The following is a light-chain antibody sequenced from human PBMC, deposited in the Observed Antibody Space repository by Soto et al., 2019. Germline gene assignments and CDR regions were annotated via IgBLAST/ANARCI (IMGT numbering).Light chain of an antibody. CDR2: GAS. V-gene: IGKV3-20*01. CDR3: QQYGSSPFT. CDR1: QSVRNNY. J-gene: IGKJ3*01. Sequence: EIVLTQSPGTLSLSPGERATLSCRASQSVRNNYLAWYQQKPGQAPRLLIYGASVRATGIPDRFGGSGSGTDFTLTISRLEPEDFAVYYCQQYGSSPFTFGPGTKVD.